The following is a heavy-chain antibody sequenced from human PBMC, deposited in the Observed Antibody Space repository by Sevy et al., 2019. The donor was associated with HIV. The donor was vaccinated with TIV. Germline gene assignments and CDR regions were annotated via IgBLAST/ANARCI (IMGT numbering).Heavy chain of an antibody. V-gene: IGHV3-21*01. CDR2: MSSTGQYI. D-gene: IGHD4-17*01. CDR1: GFTFGYHS. J-gene: IGHJ4*02. CDR3: ARTAKYNDYGLDY. Sequence: GGSLRLSCAAYGFTFGYHSMNWVRQAPGKGLEWVSSMSSTGQYIYYADSVKGRFTISRDNTKNSLILEMNSLRADHTAVYYCARTAKYNDYGLDYWGQGAVFTSAS.